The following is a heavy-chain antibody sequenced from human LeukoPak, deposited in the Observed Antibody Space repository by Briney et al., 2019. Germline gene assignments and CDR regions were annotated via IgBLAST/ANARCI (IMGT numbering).Heavy chain of an antibody. CDR3: AKDMGAYYDSSGYYSY. CDR1: GFTFSSHW. V-gene: IGHV3-7*03. D-gene: IGHD3-22*01. Sequence: GGSLRLSCAASGFTFSSHWMTWVRQAPGKGLEWVANIKQDGSEKYYVDSVKGRFTISRDNAKNSLYLQMNSLRAEDTALYYCAKDMGAYYDSSGYYSYWGQGTLVTVSS. CDR2: IKQDGSEK. J-gene: IGHJ4*02.